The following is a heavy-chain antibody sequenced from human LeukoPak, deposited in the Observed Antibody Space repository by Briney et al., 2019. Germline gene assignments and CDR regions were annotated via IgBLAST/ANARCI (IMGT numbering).Heavy chain of an antibody. CDR2: IYYTGNT. D-gene: IGHD3-10*02. Sequence: SETLSLTCSVSGGSPSDYYWNWIRQPAGQGLEWLGRIYYTGNTAYNPSLESRLTMSLDTAKNQFSLKVTSVTAADTAVYYCARGGTLFTYFDSWGQGTLVTVSS. J-gene: IGHJ4*02. CDR1: GGSPSDYY. CDR3: ARGGTLFTYFDS. V-gene: IGHV4-4*07.